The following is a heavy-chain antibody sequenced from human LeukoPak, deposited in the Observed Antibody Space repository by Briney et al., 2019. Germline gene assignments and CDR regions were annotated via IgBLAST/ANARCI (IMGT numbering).Heavy chain of an antibody. CDR3: ARERTIVVVPAAPSDAFDI. Sequence: GGSLRLSCAASGFTFSSYAMSWVRQAPGKGPEWVAGFNGRGDSTYYAESVRGRFTISRDTSKNTLYLQVSSLRVEDTAVYYCARERTIVVVPAAPSDAFDIWGQGTMVTVSS. J-gene: IGHJ3*02. D-gene: IGHD2-2*01. CDR1: GFTFSSYA. V-gene: IGHV3-23*01. CDR2: FNGRGDST.